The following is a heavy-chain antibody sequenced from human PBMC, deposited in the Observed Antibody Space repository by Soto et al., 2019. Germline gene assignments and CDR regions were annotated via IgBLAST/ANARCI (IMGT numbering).Heavy chain of an antibody. D-gene: IGHD4-4*01. CDR3: AITTSTVSYWFDP. CDR2: IKEDGGEQ. V-gene: IGHV3-7*03. CDR1: EFSFSSYW. Sequence: GGSLRLSCAASEFSFSSYWMSWVRQAPGKGPEWVANIKEDGGEQHYVDSVKGRFTISRDNTENSLFLQMNNLRAEDSAIYYCAITTSTVSYWFDPWGPGTQVTVSS. J-gene: IGHJ5*02.